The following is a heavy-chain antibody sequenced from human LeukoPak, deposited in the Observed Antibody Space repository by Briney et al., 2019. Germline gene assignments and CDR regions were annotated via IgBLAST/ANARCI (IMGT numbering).Heavy chain of an antibody. CDR2: LNSDGTFP. Sequence: GGSLRLSCAASGFSFTTYWMHWVRQAPGKGLVWVSRLNSDGTFPNYVDSVEGRFTISRDNAKNTLYLQMNSLRAEDTAVSYCARDPSGWCLMDVWGKGTTVTVSS. D-gene: IGHD6-19*01. CDR1: GFSFTTYW. V-gene: IGHV3-74*01. J-gene: IGHJ6*03. CDR3: ARDPSGWCLMDV.